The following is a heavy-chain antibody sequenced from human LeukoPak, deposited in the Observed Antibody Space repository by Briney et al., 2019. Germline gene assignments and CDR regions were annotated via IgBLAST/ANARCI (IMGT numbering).Heavy chain of an antibody. CDR3: ARGHLYIAAAFDY. Sequence: SVKVSCKASGGTFSSYAISWVRQAPGQGLEWMGGIIPIFGTANYAQKFQGRVTITADESTSTAYMELSSLRSEDTAVYYCARGHLYIAAAFDYWGQGTLVTVSS. J-gene: IGHJ4*02. CDR2: IIPIFGTA. CDR1: GGTFSSYA. D-gene: IGHD6-13*01. V-gene: IGHV1-69*13.